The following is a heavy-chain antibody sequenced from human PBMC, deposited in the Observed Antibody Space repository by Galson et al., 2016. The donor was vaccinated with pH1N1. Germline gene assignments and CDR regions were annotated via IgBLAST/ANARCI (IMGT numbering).Heavy chain of an antibody. CDR2: ISVSGIST. D-gene: IGHD2-15*01. CDR1: GFTFSTYG. CDR3: AKDWAKEVVHRQGFFDY. Sequence: SLRLSCAASGFTFSTYGMSWVRQAPGKGLEWVSFISVSGISTYYVDSVKGRLTISRDNSKNTLYLQMNSLRAEDTAVYYCAKDWAKEVVHRQGFFDYWGQGTLVTVSS. J-gene: IGHJ4*02. V-gene: IGHV3-23*01.